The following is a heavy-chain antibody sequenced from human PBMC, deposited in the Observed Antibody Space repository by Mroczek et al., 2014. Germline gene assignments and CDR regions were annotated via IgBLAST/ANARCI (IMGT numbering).Heavy chain of an antibody. CDR2: IYTSGST. CDR3: ARDAGNYGDSSGYYGLNWYFDL. CDR1: GGSISSYY. J-gene: IGHJ2*01. Sequence: QVQLQESGPGLVKPSETLSLTCTVSGGSISSYYWSWIRQPAGKGLEWIGRIYTSGSTNYNPSLKSRVTMSVDTSKNQFSLKLSSVTAADTAVYYCARDAGNYGDSSGYYGLNWYFDLWGRGTLVTVS. D-gene: IGHD3-22*01. V-gene: IGHV4-4*07.